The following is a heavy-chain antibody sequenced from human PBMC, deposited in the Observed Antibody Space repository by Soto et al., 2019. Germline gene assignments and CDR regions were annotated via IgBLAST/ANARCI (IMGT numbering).Heavy chain of an antibody. CDR2: IKQDGSEK. CDR3: ARGQTYYDYVWGSYRYSAPFFDY. D-gene: IGHD3-16*02. V-gene: IGHV3-7*03. CDR1: GFTFSSYW. J-gene: IGHJ4*02. Sequence: PGGSLRLSCAASGFTFSSYWMSWVRQAPGKGLEWVANIKQDGSEKYYVDSVKGRFTISRDNAKNSLYLQMNSLRAEDTAVYYCARGQTYYDYVWGSYRYSAPFFDYWGQGTLVTVSS.